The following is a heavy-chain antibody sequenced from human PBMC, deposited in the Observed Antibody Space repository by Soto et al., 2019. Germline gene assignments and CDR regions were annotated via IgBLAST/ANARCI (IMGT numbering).Heavy chain of an antibody. CDR2: ISDSGATT. CDR3: AKEDTSSGSLDY. Sequence: PGGSLRLSCAASGFPFGENAMSWVRQAPGKGLEWVSGISDSGATTYYADAVRGRFTISRDNSKNTLYLQMKSLRAEDSASYYCAKEDTSSGSLDYWCQGALVTVSS. CDR1: GFPFGENA. V-gene: IGHV3-23*01. J-gene: IGHJ4*02. D-gene: IGHD6-19*01.